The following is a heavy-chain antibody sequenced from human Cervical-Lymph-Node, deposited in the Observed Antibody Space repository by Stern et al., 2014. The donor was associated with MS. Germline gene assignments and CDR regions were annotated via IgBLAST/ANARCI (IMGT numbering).Heavy chain of an antibody. D-gene: IGHD3-10*01. CDR2: IGVGSGTT. J-gene: IGHJ6*02. Sequence: MQLVESGPEVKKPGTSVKVSCKASGITFSTSTMHWVRQARGQRPEWIGWIGVGSGTTNYAQKFRERVTITRDMSTSTAHMELSSLKSEDTAVYYCAAPGSGKTDHYYYGMDVWGQGTTVIVSS. V-gene: IGHV1-58*02. CDR1: GITFSTST. CDR3: AAPGSGKTDHYYYGMDV.